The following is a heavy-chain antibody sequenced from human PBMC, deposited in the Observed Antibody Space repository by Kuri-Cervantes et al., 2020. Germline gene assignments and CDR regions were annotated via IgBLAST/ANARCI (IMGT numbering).Heavy chain of an antibody. Sequence: SLKISCAASGFTFSSYWMHWVRQAPGKGLEWVSGISWNSGSIGYADSVKGRFTISRDNAKNSLYLQMNSLRAEDTAFYYCARQSPNSGSDYWGQGTLVTVSS. CDR3: ARQSPNSGSDY. D-gene: IGHD5-12*01. CDR2: ISWNSGSI. J-gene: IGHJ4*02. CDR1: GFTFSSYW. V-gene: IGHV3-9*01.